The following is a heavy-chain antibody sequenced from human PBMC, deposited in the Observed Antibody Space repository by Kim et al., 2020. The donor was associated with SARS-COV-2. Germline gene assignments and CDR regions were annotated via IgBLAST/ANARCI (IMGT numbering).Heavy chain of an antibody. J-gene: IGHJ4*02. CDR3: ARGGIQLWLRSFDY. V-gene: IGHV1-69*01. D-gene: IGHD5-18*01. Sequence: AQKCQGRVTITADESTSTAYMELSSLRSEDTAVYYCARGGIQLWLRSFDYWGQGTLVTVSS.